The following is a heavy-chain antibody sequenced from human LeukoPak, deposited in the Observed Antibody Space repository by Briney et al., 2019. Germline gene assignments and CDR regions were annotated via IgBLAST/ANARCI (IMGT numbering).Heavy chain of an antibody. CDR2: IIPIFGTA. Sequence: SVKVSCKASGGTFSSYAISWVRQAPGQGLEWMGGIIPIFGTANYAQKFQGRVTITTDESTSTAYMELSSLRSEDTAVYYCARGHEEVSVGRNYYYMDVWGKGTTVTVSS. CDR3: ARGHEEVSVGRNYYYMDV. D-gene: IGHD2-15*01. V-gene: IGHV1-69*05. J-gene: IGHJ6*03. CDR1: GGTFSSYA.